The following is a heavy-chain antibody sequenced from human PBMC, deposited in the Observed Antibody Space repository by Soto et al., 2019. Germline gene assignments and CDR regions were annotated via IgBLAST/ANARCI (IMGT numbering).Heavy chain of an antibody. D-gene: IGHD6-13*01. Sequence: EVQLVESGGALVQPGGSLRLSCAAYGFTFSSYAMHWVRQATGTGLEYVSAISSSGGSTYYANSVKGRFTISRDNSKNTLYLQMDSLRPEDMAVYYCARGHSSSWWPFDYWGQGTLVTVSS. V-gene: IGHV3-64*01. CDR1: GFTFSSYA. J-gene: IGHJ4*02. CDR3: ARGHSSSWWPFDY. CDR2: ISSSGGST.